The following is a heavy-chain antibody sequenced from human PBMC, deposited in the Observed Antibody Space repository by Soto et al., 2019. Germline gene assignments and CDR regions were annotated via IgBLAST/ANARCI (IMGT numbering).Heavy chain of an antibody. Sequence: GGPLRLSCAASGLTFSSFGMHWVRQAPGKGLEWVAVISYDGNNKYYSDSVKGRFTISRDNSKNTLYLQLNGLKPEDTAVYYCVKDRYSSGANYFDYWGQGTLVTVSS. D-gene: IGHD6-19*01. CDR3: VKDRYSSGANYFDY. J-gene: IGHJ4*02. CDR1: GLTFSSFG. V-gene: IGHV3-30*18. CDR2: ISYDGNNK.